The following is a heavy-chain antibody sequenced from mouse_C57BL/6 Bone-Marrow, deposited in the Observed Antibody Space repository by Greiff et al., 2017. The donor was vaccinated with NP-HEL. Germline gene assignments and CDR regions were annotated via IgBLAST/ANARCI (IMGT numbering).Heavy chain of an antibody. CDR1: GYTFTSYW. D-gene: IGHD1-1*01. J-gene: IGHJ3*01. Sequence: VQLQQPGAELVKPGASVKVSCKASGYTFTSYWMHWVKQRPGQGLEWIGRIHPNSGSTNYNEKFKSKATLTVDKSSSTAYMQLSSLTSEDSAVYYCARADYYGSSPLFAYWGQGTLVTVSA. CDR3: ARADYYGSSPLFAY. CDR2: IHPNSGST. V-gene: IGHV1-64*01.